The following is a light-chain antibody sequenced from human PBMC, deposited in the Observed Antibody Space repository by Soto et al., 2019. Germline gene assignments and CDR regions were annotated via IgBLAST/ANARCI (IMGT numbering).Light chain of an antibody. CDR2: EGS. V-gene: IGLV2-23*01. CDR1: SSDVGSYNL. CDR3: CSYAGNSYV. J-gene: IGLJ1*01. Sequence: QSALTQPASVSGSPGQSITISCTGTSSDVGSYNLVSWYQQHPGKAPKLMIYEGSKRPSGVSNRFSGSKSGNTASLTISGLQAEDEADYYCCSYAGNSYVFGTGTEVTVL.